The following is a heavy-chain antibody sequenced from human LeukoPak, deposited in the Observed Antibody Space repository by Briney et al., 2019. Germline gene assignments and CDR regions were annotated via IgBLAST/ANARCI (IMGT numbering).Heavy chain of an antibody. CDR1: GYSFSSGFY. Sequence: SETLSLTCSVSGYSFSSGFYWGWIRQPPGKGLEWIGSIFHSGSTYYNPSLKSRVTISVDTSKNQFSLKLSSMTAADTAVYYCASHPGIAAAGTSDWFDPWGQGTPVTVSS. D-gene: IGHD6-13*01. CDR3: ASHPGIAAAGTSDWFDP. V-gene: IGHV4-38-2*02. J-gene: IGHJ5*02. CDR2: IFHSGST.